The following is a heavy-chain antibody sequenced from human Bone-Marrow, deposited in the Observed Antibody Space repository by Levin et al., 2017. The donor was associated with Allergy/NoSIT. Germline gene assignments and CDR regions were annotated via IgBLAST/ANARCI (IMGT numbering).Heavy chain of an antibody. CDR1: GYTFTSYD. J-gene: IGHJ5*02. D-gene: IGHD6-19*01. CDR3: AREGGIGIAVAGVFYNWFDP. Sequence: ASVKVSCKASGYTFTSYDINWVRQATGQGLEWMGWMNPNSGNTGYARKFQGRVTMTRNTSISTAYMELSSLRSEDTAVYYCAREGGIGIAVAGVFYNWFDPWGQGTLVTVSS. CDR2: MNPNSGNT. V-gene: IGHV1-8*01.